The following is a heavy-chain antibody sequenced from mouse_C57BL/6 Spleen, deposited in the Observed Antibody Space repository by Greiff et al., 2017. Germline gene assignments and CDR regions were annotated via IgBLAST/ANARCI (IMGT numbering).Heavy chain of an antibody. V-gene: IGHV1-80*01. CDR1: GYAFSGYW. CDR2: IYPGDGDT. Sequence: QVQLQQSGAELVKPGASVKISCKASGYAFSGYWMNWVKQRPGKGLEWIGQIYPGDGDTNYNGKLKGKATLTADKSYSTAYMQLSSLTSEDSAVYICARRVPYYIDYGGQGTTLTVSS. J-gene: IGHJ2*01. CDR3: ARRVPYYIDY.